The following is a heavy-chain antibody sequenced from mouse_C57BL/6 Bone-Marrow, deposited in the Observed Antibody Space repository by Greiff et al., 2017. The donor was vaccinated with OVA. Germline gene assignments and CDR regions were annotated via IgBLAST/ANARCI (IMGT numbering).Heavy chain of an antibody. CDR2: IDPNSGGT. CDR3: ARSDYGSSPLGY. V-gene: IGHV1-72*01. D-gene: IGHD1-1*01. Sequence: QVQLQQPGAELVMPGASVKLSCKASGYTFTSYWMHWVKQRPGRGLEWIGRIDPNSGGTKYNEKFKSKATLTVDKPSSTAYMQLSSLTSEDSAVYYCARSDYGSSPLGYWGQGTTLTVSS. CDR1: GYTFTSYW. J-gene: IGHJ2*01.